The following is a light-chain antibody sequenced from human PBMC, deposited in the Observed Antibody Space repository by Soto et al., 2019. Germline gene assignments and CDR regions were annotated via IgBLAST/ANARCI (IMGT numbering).Light chain of an antibody. CDR3: QQSYYTPLLT. V-gene: IGKV1-5*03. CDR2: KAS. CDR1: QTISSW. J-gene: IGKJ4*01. Sequence: DIQMTQSPSTLSGSVGDRVTITCRSSQTISSWLAWYQQKPGKAPKLLIYKASTLKSGVPSRFSGSGSGTDFTLTISSLQPEDFATYYCQQSYYTPLLTFGGGTKVDIK.